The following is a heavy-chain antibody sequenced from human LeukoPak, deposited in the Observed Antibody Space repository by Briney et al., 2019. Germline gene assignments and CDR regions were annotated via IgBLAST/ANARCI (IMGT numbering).Heavy chain of an antibody. J-gene: IGHJ3*02. V-gene: IGHV4-61*01. CDR2: IYYSGST. CDR1: GGSISSSSYY. D-gene: IGHD2-2*02. Sequence: PSETLSLTCTVSGGSISSSSYYWGWIRQPPGKGLEWIGYIYYSGSTNYNPSLKSRVTISVDTSKNQFSLKLSSVTAADTAVYYCARDIPLYCSSTSCYKEVGAFDIWGQGTMVTVSS. CDR3: ARDIPLYCSSTSCYKEVGAFDI.